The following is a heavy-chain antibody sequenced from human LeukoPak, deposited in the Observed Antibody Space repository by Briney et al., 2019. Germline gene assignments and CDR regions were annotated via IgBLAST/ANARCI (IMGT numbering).Heavy chain of an antibody. CDR2: ISTYNGNT. CDR1: GYTFTTYG. CDR3: ARDPYSGRYGDYYYYYMDV. J-gene: IGHJ6*03. D-gene: IGHD1-26*01. Sequence: ASVKVSCKDSGYTFTTYGISWVRQAPGQGLEWMGWISTYNGNTNYAQKLQGRVTMTTDTSTSTAYMELRSLRAEDTAVYYCARDPYSGRYGDYYYYYMDVWGKGTTVTISS. V-gene: IGHV1-18*01.